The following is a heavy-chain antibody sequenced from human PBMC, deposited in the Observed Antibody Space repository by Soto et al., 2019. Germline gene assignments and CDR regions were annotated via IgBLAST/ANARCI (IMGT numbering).Heavy chain of an antibody. CDR3: TKGPAPKVVPAPFDY. CDR1: EFTLDDYA. CDR2: ISWNGATA. D-gene: IGHD2-2*01. J-gene: IGHJ4*02. Sequence: EVQLVESGGGLVQPGRSLRLSCAASEFTLDDYAMHWVRQAPGKGLEWVSGISWNGATAIYADSVKGRFTISRDNANSSLYLQMNSLRVEDTALYYCTKGPAPKVVPAPFDYWGQGTLVTVSS. V-gene: IGHV3-9*01.